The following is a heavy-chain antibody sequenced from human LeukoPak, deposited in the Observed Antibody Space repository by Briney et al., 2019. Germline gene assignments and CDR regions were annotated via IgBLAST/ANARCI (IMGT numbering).Heavy chain of an antibody. Sequence: ASVKVSCKASGYTFTSYYMHWVRQAPGQGLEWMGIINPSGGSTSYAQKFQGRVTMTRDTSTSAVYMELSSLRSEDTAVYYCAREEFAYYSFDYWGQGTLVTVSS. CDR1: GYTFTSYY. V-gene: IGHV1-46*01. CDR3: AREEFAYYSFDY. CDR2: INPSGGST. D-gene: IGHD2-21*01. J-gene: IGHJ4*02.